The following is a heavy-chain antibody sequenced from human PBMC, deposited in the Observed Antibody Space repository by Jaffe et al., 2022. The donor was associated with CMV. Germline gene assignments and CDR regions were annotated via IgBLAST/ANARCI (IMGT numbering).Heavy chain of an antibody. CDR1: GYTFTSYG. D-gene: IGHD5-18*01. CDR2: ISAYNGNT. CDR3: ARDSSGGYSYGPPRVDY. J-gene: IGHJ4*02. Sequence: QVQLVQSGAEVKKPGASVKVSCKASGYTFTSYGISWVRQAPGQGLEWMGWISAYNGNTNYAQKLQGRVTMTTDTSTSTAYMELRSLRSDDTAVYYCARDSSGGYSYGPPRVDYWGQGTLVTVSS. V-gene: IGHV1-18*01.